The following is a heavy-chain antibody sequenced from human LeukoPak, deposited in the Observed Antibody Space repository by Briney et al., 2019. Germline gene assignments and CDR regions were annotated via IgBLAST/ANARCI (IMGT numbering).Heavy chain of an antibody. J-gene: IGHJ4*02. CDR1: GYSIRSGDY. D-gene: IGHD3-22*01. Sequence: SETLSLTCTVSGYSIRSGDYWGWIRQPPGKGLEWIGNIYHSGSTYYNPSLKSRVIISVDTSKNHFSLKLSSVTAADTAVYYCARDRRRTMIVVAPLGLDYWGQGTLVTVSS. CDR2: IYHSGST. V-gene: IGHV4-38-2*02. CDR3: ARDRRRTMIVVAPLGLDY.